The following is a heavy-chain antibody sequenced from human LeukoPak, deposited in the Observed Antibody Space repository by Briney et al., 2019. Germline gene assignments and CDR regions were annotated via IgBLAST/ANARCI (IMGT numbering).Heavy chain of an antibody. V-gene: IGHV3-30*18. CDR3: AKAPIAAAGIYYFDY. CDR2: ISYDGSNK. J-gene: IGHJ4*02. Sequence: TGGSLRLSCAASGFTFSSYDIHWVRQAPGKGLEWVAVISYDGSNKYYADSVKGRFTISRDNSKNTLYLQMNSLRAEDTAVYYCAKAPIAAAGIYYFDYWGQGTLVTVSS. D-gene: IGHD6-13*01. CDR1: GFTFSSYD.